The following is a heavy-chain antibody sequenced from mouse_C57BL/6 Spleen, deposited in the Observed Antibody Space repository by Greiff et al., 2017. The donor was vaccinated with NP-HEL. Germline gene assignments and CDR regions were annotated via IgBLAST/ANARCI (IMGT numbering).Heavy chain of an antibody. CDR1: GYAFSSYW. Sequence: QVQLQQSGAELVKPGASVKISCKASGYAFSSYWMNWVKQRPGKGLEWIGQIYPGDGDTNYNGKFKGKATLTADKSSSTAYMQLSSLTSEDSAVYYCAIEGRGTWYFDVWGTGTTVTVSS. D-gene: IGHD3-3*01. J-gene: IGHJ1*03. V-gene: IGHV1-80*01. CDR2: IYPGDGDT. CDR3: AIEGRGTWYFDV.